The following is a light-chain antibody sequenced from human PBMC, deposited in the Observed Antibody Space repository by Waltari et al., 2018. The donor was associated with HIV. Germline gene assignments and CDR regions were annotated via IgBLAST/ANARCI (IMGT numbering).Light chain of an antibody. CDR2: DNN. V-gene: IGLV1-51*01. Sequence: QSVLPQPPSVSAAPGQKVPISCSGRSSTIGNNYVSWYRQLPGAAPQLLIYDNNKRSSGMPDRFSGSKSGTSATLGITGLQTGDEADYYCGTWDSSLSVVVFGGGTKLTVL. J-gene: IGLJ2*01. CDR1: SSTIGNNY. CDR3: GTWDSSLSVVV.